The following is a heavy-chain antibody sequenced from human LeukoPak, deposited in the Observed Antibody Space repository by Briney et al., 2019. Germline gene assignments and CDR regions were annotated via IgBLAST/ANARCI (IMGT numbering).Heavy chain of an antibody. D-gene: IGHD5-18*01. CDR3: ASSTGYSYGYFDY. CDR2: ISRGGGTI. J-gene: IGHJ4*02. V-gene: IGHV3-48*03. Sequence: GGSLRLSCAASGFTVRSYEMNWVRQAPGRGLEWVSYISRGGGTIYYADSVKGRFTLSRDNVQNSLYLQMNSLRAEDTAVYYCASSTGYSYGYFDYWGQGTLVTVSS. CDR1: GFTVRSYE.